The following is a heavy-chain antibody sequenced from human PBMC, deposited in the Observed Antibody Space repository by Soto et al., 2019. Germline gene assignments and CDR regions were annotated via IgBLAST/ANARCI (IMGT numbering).Heavy chain of an antibody. Sequence: PGGSLKISCNGSGYSFAGYWITWVRQKPGKGLEWMGRIDPSDSQTYYSPSFRGHVTISATKSITTVFLQWSSLRASDTAMYYCARQIYDSDTGPNLQYHFDSWGQGTPATVYS. V-gene: IGHV5-10-1*01. J-gene: IGHJ4*02. CDR1: GYSFAGYW. D-gene: IGHD3-22*01. CDR3: ARQIYDSDTGPNLQYHFDS. CDR2: IDPSDSQT.